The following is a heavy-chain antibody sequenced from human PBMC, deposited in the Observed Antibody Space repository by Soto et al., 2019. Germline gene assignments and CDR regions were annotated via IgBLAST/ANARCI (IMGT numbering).Heavy chain of an antibody. D-gene: IGHD2-15*01. Sequence: QLQLQESDAGLVKASQTLSLTCTVSGGSVSSGAYYWTWLRQRPGKGLEWIGYIYYSGSTYYRPSLKSRLSISHDTSKNQYSLRRNSVTDGDTVMYYCARAMLRAIYAFDIWGQGTMVTVSS. CDR3: ARAMLRAIYAFDI. CDR2: IYYSGST. J-gene: IGHJ3*02. V-gene: IGHV4-31*03. CDR1: GGSVSSGAYY.